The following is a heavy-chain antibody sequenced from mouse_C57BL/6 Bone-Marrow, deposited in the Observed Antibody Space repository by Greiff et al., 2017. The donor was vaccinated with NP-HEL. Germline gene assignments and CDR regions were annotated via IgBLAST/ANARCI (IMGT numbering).Heavy chain of an antibody. Sequence: VQLQQSGPELVKPGASVKISCKASGYSFTDYNMNWVKQSNGKSLEWIGVINPNYGTTSYNQKFKGNATLTVDQSSSTAYMQLNSLTSEDSAVYYCARSTSYYGSRAWFAYWGQGTLVTVSA. CDR1: GYSFTDYN. D-gene: IGHD1-1*01. V-gene: IGHV1-39*01. CDR3: ARSTSYYGSRAWFAY. CDR2: INPNYGTT. J-gene: IGHJ3*01.